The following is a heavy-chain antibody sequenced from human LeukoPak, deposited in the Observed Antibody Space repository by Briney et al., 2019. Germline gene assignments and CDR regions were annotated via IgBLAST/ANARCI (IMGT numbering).Heavy chain of an antibody. J-gene: IGHJ4*02. D-gene: IGHD4-17*01. Sequence: ASVKVSFKASGYTFTSYFMHWVRQAPGQGLDWMGIINPSGGSTSYAQKFQGRVTMTSDTSTSTVYMELSSLRSEDTAVYYCARDSADYGDYDYWGQGTLVTVSS. CDR2: INPSGGST. V-gene: IGHV1-46*01. CDR3: ARDSADYGDYDY. CDR1: GYTFTSYF.